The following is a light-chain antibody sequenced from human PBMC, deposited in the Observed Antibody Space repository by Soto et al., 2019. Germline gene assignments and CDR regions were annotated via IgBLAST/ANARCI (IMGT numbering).Light chain of an antibody. J-gene: IGLJ1*01. Sequence: QSVLAQPASVSGSPGQSITISCTGTSSDVVGYNYVSWYQHHPGKAPKLMIYDVSNRPSWVSNRFSGSKSGNTASLTISGLQPEDEADYYCSSYTTSNTRQIVFGTGTKVTVL. CDR2: DVS. CDR3: SSYTTSNTRQIV. V-gene: IGLV2-14*03. CDR1: SSDVVGYNY.